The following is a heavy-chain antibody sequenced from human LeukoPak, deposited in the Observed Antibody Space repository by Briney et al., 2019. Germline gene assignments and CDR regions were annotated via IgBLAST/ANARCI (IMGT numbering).Heavy chain of an antibody. CDR1: GGSISSYY. V-gene: IGHV4-4*07. D-gene: IGHD1-26*01. CDR2: IYTSGST. Sequence: SETLSLTCTISGGSISSYYWSWIRQPAGKGLEWIGRIYTSGSTNYNPSLKSRVTMSVDTSKNQFSLKLTSVTAADTAVYYCAREGVGARLYYFDYWGQGTLVTVSS. J-gene: IGHJ4*02. CDR3: AREGVGARLYYFDY.